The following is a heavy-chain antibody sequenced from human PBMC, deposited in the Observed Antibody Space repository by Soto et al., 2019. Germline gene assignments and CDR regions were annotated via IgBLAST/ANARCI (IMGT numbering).Heavy chain of an antibody. J-gene: IGHJ5*02. Sequence: QVQLVQSGAEGKKPGASVKVSCKASGYTFTSSDINWVRQATGQGLEWLGWMNPNSGNTGYAQKFQGRSTLTRSTSINTAYLELSSLSSDDSAVYYCARGASPWGQGTLVTVSS. V-gene: IGHV1-8*01. CDR1: GYTFTSSD. CDR2: MNPNSGNT. CDR3: ARGASP.